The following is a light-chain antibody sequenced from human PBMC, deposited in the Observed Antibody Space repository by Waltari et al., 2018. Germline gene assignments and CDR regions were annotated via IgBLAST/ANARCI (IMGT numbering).Light chain of an antibody. CDR2: EDN. J-gene: IGLJ3*02. CDR3: CSYAGSSIWV. V-gene: IGLV2-23*01. Sequence: SALTQPASVSGSPGQSITISRTGTSRDVGSYNLVSRYQQHPGKAPKLMIYEDNKRPSGVSNRFSGSKSGNTASLTISGLQAEDEADYYCCSYAGSSIWVFGGGTKLTVL. CDR1: SRDVGSYNL.